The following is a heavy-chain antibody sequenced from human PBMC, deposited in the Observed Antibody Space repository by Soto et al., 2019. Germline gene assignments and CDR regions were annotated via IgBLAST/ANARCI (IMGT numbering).Heavy chain of an antibody. V-gene: IGHV3-9*01. J-gene: IGHJ4*02. CDR1: GFTFDDYA. Sequence: EVQLVESGGGLVQPGRSLRLSCAASGFTFDDYAMHWVRRVPGKGLEWVSSISWNSNIIGYADSVKGRFTISRDNDKNSLYLQMNGLRPEDTAVYYCAKGGPDGFCSGGRCYFDYWGQGTLVTVSS. CDR3: AKGGPDGFCSGGRCYFDY. D-gene: IGHD2-15*01. CDR2: ISWNSNII.